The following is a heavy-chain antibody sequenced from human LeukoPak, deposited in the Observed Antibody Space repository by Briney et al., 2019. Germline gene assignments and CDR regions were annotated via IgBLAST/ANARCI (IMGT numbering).Heavy chain of an antibody. CDR3: ARAVGSGSFQTYYYYMDV. V-gene: IGHV1-18*01. CDR2: ISAYNGNT. Sequence: ASVKVSCKASGYTFTSYGISWVRQAPGQGLEWMGWISAYNGNTNYAQKLQGRVTMTTDTSTSTAYMELRSLRSDDTAVYYCARAVGSGSFQTYYYYMDVWGKGTTVTISS. CDR1: GYTFTSYG. D-gene: IGHD3-10*01. J-gene: IGHJ6*03.